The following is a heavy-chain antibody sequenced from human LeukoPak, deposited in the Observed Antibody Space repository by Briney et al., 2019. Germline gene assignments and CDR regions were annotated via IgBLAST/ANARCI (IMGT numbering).Heavy chain of an antibody. D-gene: IGHD4-23*01. J-gene: IGHJ4*02. CDR1: GGTFSSYA. CDR2: IIPIFGTA. V-gene: IGHV1-69*01. Sequence: ASVKVSCKASGGTFSSYAISWVRQAPGQGLEWMGGIIPIFGTANYAQKFQGRVTITADESTSTAYMELSSLRSEDTAVYYCAGGEYDYGGDYWGQGTLVTVSS. CDR3: AGGEYDYGGDY.